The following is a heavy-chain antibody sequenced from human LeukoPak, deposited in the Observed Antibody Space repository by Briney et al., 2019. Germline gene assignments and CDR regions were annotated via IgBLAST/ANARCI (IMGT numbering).Heavy chain of an antibody. D-gene: IGHD2-15*01. V-gene: IGHV1-69*04. J-gene: IGHJ5*02. CDR3: ARIYCSGGSCYSFDP. CDR1: GGTFSSYA. Sequence: SVKVSCKASGGTFSSYAVSWVRQAPGQGLEWMGRIIPIFGIANYAQEFQGRVTITADKSTSTAYMELSSLRSEDTAVYCCARIYCSGGSCYSFDPWGQGTLVTVSS. CDR2: IIPIFGIA.